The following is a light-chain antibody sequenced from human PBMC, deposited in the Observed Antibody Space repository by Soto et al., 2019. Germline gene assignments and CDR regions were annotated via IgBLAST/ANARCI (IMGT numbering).Light chain of an antibody. CDR1: QSISNN. Sequence: EIVMTQSPATLSVSPGERGTLSCRASQSISNNLAWYQQKPGQAPRLLIYGASTRATDIPARFSGSGSGTDFTLTISSLQSEDFAIYYCQQYNNWPRTFGQGTKVDIK. CDR2: GAS. J-gene: IGKJ1*01. CDR3: QQYNNWPRT. V-gene: IGKV3-15*01.